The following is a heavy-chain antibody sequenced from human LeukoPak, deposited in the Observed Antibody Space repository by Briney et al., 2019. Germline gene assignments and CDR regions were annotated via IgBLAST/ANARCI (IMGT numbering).Heavy chain of an antibody. CDR2: ISSSSSYI. J-gene: IGHJ4*02. CDR3: ARDHAEPGGSSWNYFDY. V-gene: IGHV3-11*06. Sequence: PGGSLRLSCAASGFTFSDYYMSWIRQAPGKGLEWVSSISSSSSYIYYADSVKGRFTISRDNAKNSLYLQMNSLRAEDTAVYYCARDHAEPGGSSWNYFDYWGQGTLVTVSS. CDR1: GFTFSDYY. D-gene: IGHD6-13*01.